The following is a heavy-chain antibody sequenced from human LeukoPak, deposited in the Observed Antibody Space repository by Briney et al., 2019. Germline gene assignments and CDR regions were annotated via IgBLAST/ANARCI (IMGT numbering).Heavy chain of an antibody. D-gene: IGHD6-13*01. CDR3: ARAGQQLVHDY. Sequence: GGSLRLSCAASGFTFSSNSMNWVRQAPGKGLEWVSSISDSSSYKYYADSVKGRFTISRDNAKNSLYLQMNSLRAEDTAVYYCARAGQQLVHDYWGQGTLVTVS. J-gene: IGHJ4*02. CDR2: ISDSSSYK. V-gene: IGHV3-21*01. CDR1: GFTFSSNS.